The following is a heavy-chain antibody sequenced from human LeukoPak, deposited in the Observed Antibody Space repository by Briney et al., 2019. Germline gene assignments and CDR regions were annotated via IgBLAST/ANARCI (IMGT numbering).Heavy chain of an antibody. Sequence: GASVKVSCKASGYIFTSYGISWVRQAPGQGLEWIGWTSGYNGDTNYAQKFQGRVTMTTDTSTSTAYMELRSLRSDDAAVFYCARQKGYGSGSYFLDYMDVWGKGTTVIVSS. D-gene: IGHD3-10*01. CDR1: GYIFTSYG. CDR2: TSGYNGDT. V-gene: IGHV1-18*01. J-gene: IGHJ6*03. CDR3: ARQKGYGSGSYFLDYMDV.